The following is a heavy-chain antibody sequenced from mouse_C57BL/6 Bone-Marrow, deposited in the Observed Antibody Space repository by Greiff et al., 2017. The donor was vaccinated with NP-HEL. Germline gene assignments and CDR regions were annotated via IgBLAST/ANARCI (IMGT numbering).Heavy chain of an antibody. D-gene: IGHD2-5*01. CDR2: ISSGGSYT. CDR1: GFTFSSYG. V-gene: IGHV5-6*01. CDR3: ARHYYSNYFDY. J-gene: IGHJ2*01. Sequence: EVQLVESGGDLVKPGGSLKLSCAASGFTFSSYGMSWVRQTPDKRLEWVATISSGGSYTYYPDSVKGRFTISRDNAKNTLDLQMSSLKSEDTAMYYCARHYYSNYFDYWGQGTTLTVSS.